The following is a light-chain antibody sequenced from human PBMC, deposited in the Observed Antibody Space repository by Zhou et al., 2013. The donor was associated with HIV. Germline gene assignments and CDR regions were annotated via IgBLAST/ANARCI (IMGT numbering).Light chain of an antibody. V-gene: IGKV2-28*01. CDR2: LGS. CDR3: MQSLQTPRT. J-gene: IGKJ1*01. Sequence: DIVMTQTPLSLPVTPGEPASMSCTSSQSLLHTNGYNYLDWYLQKPGQSPHLLIYLGSNRASGVPDRFSGSGSGTDFTLKISRVEAEDVGVYYCMQSLQTPRTFGQGTKVE. CDR1: QSLLHTNGYNY.